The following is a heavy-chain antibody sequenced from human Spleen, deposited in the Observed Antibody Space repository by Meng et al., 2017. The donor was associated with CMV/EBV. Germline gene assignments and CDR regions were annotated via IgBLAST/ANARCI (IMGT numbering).Heavy chain of an antibody. CDR2: ISAYNDNT. J-gene: IGHJ5*02. V-gene: IGHV1-18*01. Sequence: KASGYTFTSHGISWVRQAPGQGLEWMGWISAYNDNTNYAQNLQGRLTMTTDTSTSTAYMELRSLRSDDTAVYYCARERGYDDNWFDPWGQGTLVTVSS. CDR1: GYTFTSHG. D-gene: IGHD5-12*01. CDR3: ARERGYDDNWFDP.